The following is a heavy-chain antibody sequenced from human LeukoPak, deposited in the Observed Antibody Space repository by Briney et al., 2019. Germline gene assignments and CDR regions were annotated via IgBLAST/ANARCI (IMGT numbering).Heavy chain of an antibody. CDR1: GYTFTSYG. V-gene: IGHV1-18*01. Sequence: ASVKVSCKASGYTFTSYGISWVRQAPGQGLEWMGWISAYNGNTNYAQKLQGRVTMTTDTSTSTAYMELRSLGSDDTAVYYCASFKLETYYYYGMDVWGQGTTVTVSS. D-gene: IGHD1-1*01. CDR2: ISAYNGNT. J-gene: IGHJ6*02. CDR3: ASFKLETYYYYGMDV.